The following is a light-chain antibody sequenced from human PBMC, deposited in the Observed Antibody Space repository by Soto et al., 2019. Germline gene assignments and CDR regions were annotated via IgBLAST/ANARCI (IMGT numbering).Light chain of an antibody. CDR3: QKYLSALWT. J-gene: IGKJ1*01. Sequence: DLQMTQSPASLSASIGDRVTITCRASQGISNYLAWYQQKPGKVPKLLIYAASTLQSGVPSRFSGSGSGTEFTLTISSLQPEDVATYYCQKYLSALWTFGQGTKVEIK. V-gene: IGKV1-27*01. CDR1: QGISNY. CDR2: AAS.